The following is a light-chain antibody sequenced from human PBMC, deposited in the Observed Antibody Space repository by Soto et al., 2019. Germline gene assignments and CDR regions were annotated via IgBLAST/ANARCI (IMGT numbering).Light chain of an antibody. Sequence: DIQMTQSPSTLSASVGDRVTITCRASQSISSWLAWYQQKPGNAPKLLIYDASSLESGVPSRFSGSGSGTEFTLNISSLQPDDFATYYCQQYNSSSTWTFGQGTKVEIK. CDR2: DAS. CDR1: QSISSW. J-gene: IGKJ1*01. CDR3: QQYNSSSTWT. V-gene: IGKV1-5*01.